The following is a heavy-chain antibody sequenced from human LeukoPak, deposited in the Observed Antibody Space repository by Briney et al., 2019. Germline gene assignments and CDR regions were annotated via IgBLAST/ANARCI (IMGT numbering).Heavy chain of an antibody. J-gene: IGHJ1*01. Sequence: HPGGSLRLSCAASGFSFSNYEMNWVRQAPGKGLEWISYITASSTTIYYADSVKGRFTISSDNAKNSLYLQMNSLRAEDTAVYYCARGPGIAVAPLQHWGQGTLVTVSS. V-gene: IGHV3-48*03. D-gene: IGHD6-19*01. CDR3: ARGPGIAVAPLQH. CDR2: ITASSTTI. CDR1: GFSFSNYE.